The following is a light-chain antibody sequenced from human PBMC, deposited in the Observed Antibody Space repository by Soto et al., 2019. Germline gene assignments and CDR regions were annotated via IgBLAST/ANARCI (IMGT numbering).Light chain of an antibody. CDR3: QQRSNWPPIT. J-gene: IGKJ5*01. V-gene: IGKV3D-20*02. CDR2: GAS. CDR1: QSVSSTY. Sequence: EIVLTQSPVTLSLSPGERATLSCRASQSVSSTYLAWYQQKPGQAPRLLIYGASSRATGIPDRFSGSGSGTDFTLTISSLEPEDFAVYYCQQRSNWPPITFGQGTRLEIK.